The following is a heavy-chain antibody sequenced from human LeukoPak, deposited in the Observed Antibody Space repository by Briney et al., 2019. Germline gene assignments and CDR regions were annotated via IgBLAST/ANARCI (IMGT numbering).Heavy chain of an antibody. Sequence: SETLSLTCTVSGGSISSYYWSWIRQPPGRGLEWIGYIYYSGTTNYNPSLKSRVAISVDTSKNQFSLKLSSVTAADTAVYYCVRDKGDVTRASSERFDYWGQGTLVTVSS. CDR2: IYYSGTT. J-gene: IGHJ4*02. V-gene: IGHV4-59*01. CDR3: VRDKGDVTRASSERFDY. CDR1: GGSISSYY. D-gene: IGHD4-17*01.